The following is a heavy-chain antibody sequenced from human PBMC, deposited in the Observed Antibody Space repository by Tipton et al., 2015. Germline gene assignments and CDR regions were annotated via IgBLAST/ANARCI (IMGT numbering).Heavy chain of an antibody. J-gene: IGHJ4*02. CDR3: ARESSSSLFFDY. CDR1: GASISNYY. V-gene: IGHV4-59*01. CDR2: IYYSGST. Sequence: TLSLTCTVSGASISNYYWSWIRQPPGKGLEWIGYIYYSGSTNYNPSLKSRVTITVDTSKKQFSLRLSSVTAADTAVYYCARESSSSLFFDYWGQGALVTVSS. D-gene: IGHD6-6*01.